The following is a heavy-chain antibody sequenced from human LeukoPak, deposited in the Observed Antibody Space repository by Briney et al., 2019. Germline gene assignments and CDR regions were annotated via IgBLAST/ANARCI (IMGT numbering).Heavy chain of an antibody. CDR2: INPNSGGT. D-gene: IGHD3-22*01. CDR3: ARVVRNDDSSGYYT. CDR1: GYTFTCYY. Sequence: ASVKVSCKASGYTFTCYYMHWVRQAPGQGLEWMGWINPNSGGTNYAQKFQGRVTMTRDTSISTAYMELSRLRSDDTAVYYCARVVRNDDSSGYYTWGQGTLVTVSS. J-gene: IGHJ5*02. V-gene: IGHV1-2*02.